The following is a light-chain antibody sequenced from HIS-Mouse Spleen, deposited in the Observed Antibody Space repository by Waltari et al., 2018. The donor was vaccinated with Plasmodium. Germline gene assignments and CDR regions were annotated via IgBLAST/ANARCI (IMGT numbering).Light chain of an antibody. V-gene: IGLV1-40*01. CDR1: SSNIGAGYD. CDR2: GNS. Sequence: QSVLTQPPSVSGAPGQRVTISCTGSSSNIGAGYDVHWYQQLPGTPPTLHIYGNSNRPSGVPDRFSGSKSGTSASLAITGLQTEDEADYYCQSYDSSLSGSWVFGGGTKLTVL. J-gene: IGLJ3*02. CDR3: QSYDSSLSGSWV.